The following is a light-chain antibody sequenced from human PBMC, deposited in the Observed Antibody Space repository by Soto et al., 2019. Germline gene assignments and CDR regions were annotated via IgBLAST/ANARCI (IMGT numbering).Light chain of an antibody. V-gene: IGKV3-15*01. Sequence: EIVMTQSPATLSVSPGERATLSCRASQSVRNNLAWYQQKPGQAPRILINSASTRATGIPARFSGSGSGTEFTLTITSLESEDFAVYYCQQYNDWPFTFGQGTRLEIE. CDR3: QQYNDWPFT. CDR1: QSVRNN. CDR2: SAS. J-gene: IGKJ5*01.